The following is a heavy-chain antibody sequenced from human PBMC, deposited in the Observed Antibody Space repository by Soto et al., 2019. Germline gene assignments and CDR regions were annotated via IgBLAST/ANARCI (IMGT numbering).Heavy chain of an antibody. Sequence: QVHLVESGGGVVQPGRSLRLSCAASEFTFSTSGMDWVRQAPGKGLEWVALISYDGSDRFYSDSVKGRFTISRDNSKNTLYLQMNSLRPEDTAVYYCAKDMRDCSGGSCSPFPYYYVGMDVWGQGTTVTVSS. CDR2: ISYDGSDR. D-gene: IGHD2-15*01. CDR1: EFTFSTSG. J-gene: IGHJ6*02. V-gene: IGHV3-30*18. CDR3: AKDMRDCSGGSCSPFPYYYVGMDV.